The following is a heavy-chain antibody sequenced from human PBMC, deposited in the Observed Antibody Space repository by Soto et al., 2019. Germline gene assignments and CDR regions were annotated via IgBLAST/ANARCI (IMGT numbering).Heavy chain of an antibody. V-gene: IGHV1-46*01. CDR1: GYTFTSYY. CDR2: INPSGGST. J-gene: IGHJ4*02. CDR3: ARATGFVVVTAIPYYFDY. Sequence: ASVKVSCKASGYTFTSYYMHWVRQAPGQGLEWMGIINPSGGSTSYAQKFQGRVTMTRDTSTSTVYMELSSLRSEDTAVYYCARATGFVVVTAIPYYFDYWGQRTLVTVS. D-gene: IGHD2-21*02.